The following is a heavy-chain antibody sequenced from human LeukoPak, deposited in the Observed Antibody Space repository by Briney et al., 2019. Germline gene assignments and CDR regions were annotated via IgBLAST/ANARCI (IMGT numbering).Heavy chain of an antibody. CDR2: IYYSRST. D-gene: IGHD2-8*02. CDR3: SGAWSINWFDP. CDR1: GGPISSSSYY. V-gene: IGHV4-39*01. Sequence: SETLSLTCTVSGGPISSSSYYWGWRRQPPGKGLEWIGSIYYSRSTYYNPSLKSRLTISVDTSKNQFSLKLSSVTAADTAVYYCSGAWSINWFDPWGQGTLVTVSS. J-gene: IGHJ5*02.